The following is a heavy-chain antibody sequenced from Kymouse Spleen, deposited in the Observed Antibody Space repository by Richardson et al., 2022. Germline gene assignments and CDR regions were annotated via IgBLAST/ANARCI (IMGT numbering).Heavy chain of an antibody. V-gene: IGHV3-72*01. Sequence: EVQLVESGGGLVQPGGSLRLSCAASGFTFSDHYMDWVRQAPGKGLEWVGRTRNKANSYTTEYAASVKGRFTISRDDSKNSLYLQMNSLKTEDTAVYYCARGGITMVRGVPYYYYYGMDVWGQGTTVTVSS. CDR2: TRNKANSYTT. CDR3: ARGGITMVRGVPYYYYYGMDV. CDR1: GFTFSDHY. D-gene: IGHD3-10*01. J-gene: IGHJ6*02.